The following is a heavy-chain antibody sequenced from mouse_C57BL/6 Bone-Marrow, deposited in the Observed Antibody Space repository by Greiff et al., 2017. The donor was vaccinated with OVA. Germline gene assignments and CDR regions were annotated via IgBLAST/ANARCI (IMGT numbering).Heavy chain of an antibody. CDR3: ARQTYYSYYVGWYFDV. CDR2: ISSGGSYT. CDR1: GFTFSSYG. J-gene: IGHJ1*03. Sequence: EVKVVESGGDLVKPGGSLKLSCSASGFTFSSYGMSWVRQTPDKRLEWVATISSGGSYTYYPDSVKGRFTISRDNAKNTLYLQMSNLKSEDTAMYYCARQTYYSYYVGWYFDVWGTGTTVTVSS. V-gene: IGHV5-6*01. D-gene: IGHD2-12*01.